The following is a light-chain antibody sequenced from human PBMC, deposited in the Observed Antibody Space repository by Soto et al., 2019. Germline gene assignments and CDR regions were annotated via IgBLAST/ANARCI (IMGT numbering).Light chain of an antibody. J-gene: IGLJ2*01. Sequence: QPVLTQPASVSGSPGQSITISCTGTSSDVGAYNYVSWFQQHPGKAPKLMIYEVTNRPSGVSNRFSGSKSGNTASLTISGLQPEDEADYYCSSYTSSSTLVFGGGTKVTVL. V-gene: IGLV2-14*01. CDR1: SSDVGAYNY. CDR3: SSYTSSSTLV. CDR2: EVT.